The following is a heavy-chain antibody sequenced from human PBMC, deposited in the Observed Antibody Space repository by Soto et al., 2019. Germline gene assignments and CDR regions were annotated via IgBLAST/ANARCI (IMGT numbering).Heavy chain of an antibody. Sequence: GGSLRLSCAASGFTFTTYAMSWVRQAPGKGLEWVSTISVRGDSTYYADSVKGRFAVSRDNSKNTIYLQMNSLKTEDTAVYYCTTIPITMVLGRDFDYWGQGTLVTVSS. CDR3: TTIPITMVLGRDFDY. D-gene: IGHD3-10*01. CDR1: GFTFTTYA. J-gene: IGHJ4*02. CDR2: ISVRGDST. V-gene: IGHV3-23*01.